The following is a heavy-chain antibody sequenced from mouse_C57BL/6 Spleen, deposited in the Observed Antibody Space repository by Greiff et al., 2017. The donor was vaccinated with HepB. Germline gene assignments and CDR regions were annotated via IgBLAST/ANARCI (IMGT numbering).Heavy chain of an antibody. D-gene: IGHD2-5*01. Sequence: QVQLQQPGAELVRPGTSVKLSCKASGYTFTSYWMHWVKQRPGQGLEWIGVIDPSDSYTNYNQKFKGKATLTVDTSSSTAYMQLSSLTSEDSAVYYCARWGVYYSNYVPYAMDYWGQGTSVTVSS. CDR2: IDPSDSYT. CDR1: GYTFTSYW. V-gene: IGHV1-59*01. J-gene: IGHJ4*01. CDR3: ARWGVYYSNYVPYAMDY.